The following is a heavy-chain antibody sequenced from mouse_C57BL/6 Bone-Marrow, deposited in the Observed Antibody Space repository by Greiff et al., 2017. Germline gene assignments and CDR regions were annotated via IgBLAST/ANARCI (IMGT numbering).Heavy chain of an antibody. CDR3: TTLAHFDY. V-gene: IGHV14-4*01. J-gene: IGHJ2*01. Sequence: EVQLQQSGAELVRPGASVKLSCTASGFNIKDDYMHWVKQRPEQGLEWIGWIDPENGDTEYASKFQGKATITADTSSNTAYLQLRSLTSEDTAVYNCTTLAHFDYWGQGTTLTVSS. CDR2: IDPENGDT. CDR1: GFNIKDDY.